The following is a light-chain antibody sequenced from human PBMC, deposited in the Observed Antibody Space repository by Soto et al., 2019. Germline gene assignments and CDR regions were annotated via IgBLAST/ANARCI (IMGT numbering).Light chain of an antibody. CDR3: SSYTGSSPLYV. V-gene: IGLV2-14*01. Sequence: QSALTQPASVSGSPGQSITISCTGTGSDVGNYNYVSWYQQHPGKAPKLMIYEVSNRPSGVSNRFSGSKSGNTASLTISGLQAGDEADYYCSSYTGSSPLYVFGTGTKVTVL. CDR2: EVS. J-gene: IGLJ1*01. CDR1: GSDVGNYNY.